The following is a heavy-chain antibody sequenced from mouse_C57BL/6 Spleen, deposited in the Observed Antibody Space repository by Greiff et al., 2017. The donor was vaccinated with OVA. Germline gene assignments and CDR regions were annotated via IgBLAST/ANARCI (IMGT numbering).Heavy chain of an antibody. J-gene: IGHJ2*01. V-gene: IGHV1-52*01. D-gene: IGHD4-1*01. Sequence: QVQLQQPGAELVRPGSSVKLSCKASGYTFTSYWMHWVKQRPIQGLEWIGNIDPSDSETHYNQKFKDKATLTVDKSSSTAYMQLSSLTSEDSAVYYGARWDSRYLDDWGKGTTLTVSS. CDR2: IDPSDSET. CDR3: ARWDSRYLDD. CDR1: GYTFTSYW.